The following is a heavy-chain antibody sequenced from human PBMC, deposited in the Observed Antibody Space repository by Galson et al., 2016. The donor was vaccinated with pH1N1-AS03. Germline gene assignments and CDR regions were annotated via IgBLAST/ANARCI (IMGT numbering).Heavy chain of an antibody. J-gene: IGHJ4*02. V-gene: IGHV3-30*01. CDR2: ISYDGTNK. CDR3: VADFDY. Sequence: SLRLSCAASGFTFSSYAMHWVRQAPGKGLEWVAAISYDGTNKYYADSVKVRFTISRDNSKNTLYLQMNSLRVEDTAVYYCVADFDYWGQGTLVTVSS. CDR1: GFTFSSYA. D-gene: IGHD6-13*01.